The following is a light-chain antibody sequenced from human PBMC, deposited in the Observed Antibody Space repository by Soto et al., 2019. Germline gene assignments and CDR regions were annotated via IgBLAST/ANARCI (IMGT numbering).Light chain of an antibody. CDR2: GNN. CDR1: SSNIGADYD. CDR3: QSYDSTLSARYG. J-gene: IGLJ1*01. V-gene: IGLV1-40*01. Sequence: QSVLTQPPSVSGAPGQRVTISCTGSSSNIGADYDVHWYQQRPGTAPKLLIFGNNNRPSGVPDRFSGSMSGTSASLAITGLQAEDEGDYYCQSYDSTLSARYGFGTGTKVTVL.